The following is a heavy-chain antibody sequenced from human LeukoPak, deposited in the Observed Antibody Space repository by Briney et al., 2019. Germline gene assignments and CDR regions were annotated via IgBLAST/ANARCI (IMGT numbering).Heavy chain of an antibody. J-gene: IGHJ5*02. V-gene: IGHV1-69*10. CDR2: IIPILGIA. Sequence: ASVKVSCKASGGTFISYTISWVRQAPGQGLEWMGGIIPILGIANYAQKFQGRVTITADKSTSTDYMEVSSLRSEDTAVYSCARGGLGYCSSTSCSTRRWFDPWGQGTLVTVSS. CDR3: ARGGLGYCSSTSCSTRRWFDP. CDR1: GGTFISYT. D-gene: IGHD2-2*01.